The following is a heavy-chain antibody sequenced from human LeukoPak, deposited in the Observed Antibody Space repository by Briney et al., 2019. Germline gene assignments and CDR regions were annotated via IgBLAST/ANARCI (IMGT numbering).Heavy chain of an antibody. Sequence: GGSLRLSCATSGFTFNNYNMNWVRQAPGRALEWVSSITSSGTYIFYADSVKGRFTISRDNAKNSLYLQMNSLRAEDTAVYYCARESTAAAGSAGFYYYYYMDVWGKGTTVTVSS. J-gene: IGHJ6*03. D-gene: IGHD6-13*01. V-gene: IGHV3-21*01. CDR3: ARESTAAAGSAGFYYYYYMDV. CDR1: GFTFNNYN. CDR2: ITSSGTYI.